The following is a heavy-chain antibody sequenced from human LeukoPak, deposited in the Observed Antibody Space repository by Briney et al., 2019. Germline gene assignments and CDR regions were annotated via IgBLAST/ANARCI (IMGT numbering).Heavy chain of an antibody. CDR2: VSHDGSTN. CDR3: VRGGEHDYGETFYYYPMDV. D-gene: IGHD4-17*01. J-gene: IGHJ6*02. CDR1: GFTFNNYA. V-gene: IGHV3-30*09. Sequence: GGSLRLSCAASGFTFNNYAMFWVRQAPGKGLEWVAFVSHDGSTNYYADSVKGRFAMSRDNSKNTLSLQMNSLRGGDTAVYYCVRGGEHDYGETFYYYPMDVWGQGTAVTVSS.